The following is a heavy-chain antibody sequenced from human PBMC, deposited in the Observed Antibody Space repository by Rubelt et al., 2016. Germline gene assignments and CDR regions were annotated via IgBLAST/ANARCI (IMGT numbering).Heavy chain of an antibody. CDR1: GGSFSGYY. Sequence: QVQLQQWGAGLLKPSETLSLTCAVYGGSFSGYYWSWIRQPPGKGLEWIVNMSHSGSTYYSPSLKSRVTISVDTSKNQFSLNLTSVTAADTAVYYCARRSGSYYYYAMDVWGQGTTVTVSS. CDR2: MSHSGST. CDR3: ARRSGSYYYYAMDV. V-gene: IGHV4-34*01. D-gene: IGHD1-26*01. J-gene: IGHJ6*02.